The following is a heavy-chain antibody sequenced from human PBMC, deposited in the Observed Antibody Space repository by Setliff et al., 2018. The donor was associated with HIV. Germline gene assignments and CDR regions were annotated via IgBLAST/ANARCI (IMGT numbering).Heavy chain of an antibody. Sequence: SETLSLTCAVYGGSFSGYYWSWIRQPPGKGLEWIGEINHSGSTNYNPSLTSRVTISVDTSKNQFSLKLNSVTAADTAVYFCARHRDPPGSRWIYYYYYMDLWGEGTTVTVSS. CDR2: INHSGST. J-gene: IGHJ6*03. CDR1: GGSFSGYY. CDR3: ARHRDPPGSRWIYYYYYMDL. D-gene: IGHD6-13*01. V-gene: IGHV4-34*01.